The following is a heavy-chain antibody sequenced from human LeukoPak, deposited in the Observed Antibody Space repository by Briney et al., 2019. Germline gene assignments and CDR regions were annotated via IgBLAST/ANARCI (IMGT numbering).Heavy chain of an antibody. CDR1: GDSVSTASNA. Sequence: SQTLSLTCAISGDSVSTASNAWYWIRQSPSRGLEWLGRTYYNSKWYTDYAVSVSGRTTINPDTSRNQLSLQLSFVTPEDTAGYYLLRLNWRRKAFYFWGQGTMGTVSS. CDR3: LRLNWRRKAFYF. CDR2: TYYNSKWYT. D-gene: IGHD1-20*01. V-gene: IGHV6-1*01. J-gene: IGHJ3*01.